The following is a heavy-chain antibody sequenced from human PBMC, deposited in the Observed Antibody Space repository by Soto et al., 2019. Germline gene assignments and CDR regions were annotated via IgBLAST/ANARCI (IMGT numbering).Heavy chain of an antibody. CDR2: IYYSGTT. J-gene: IGHJ6*02. D-gene: IGHD3-9*01. V-gene: IGHV4-59*01. CDR3: ARDSGILTGYYYGMDV. CDR1: GGFISNYY. Sequence: SETLSLTCTVSGGFISNYYWSWVRQSPGKGLEWIGYIYYSGTTNYNPSLKSRVTILLDMSKNQFSLKLSSVTAADTAVYYCARDSGILTGYYYGMDVWGQGTTVTV.